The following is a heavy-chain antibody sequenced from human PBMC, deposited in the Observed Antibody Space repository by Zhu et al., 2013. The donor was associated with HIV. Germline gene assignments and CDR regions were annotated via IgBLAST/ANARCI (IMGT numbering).Heavy chain of an antibody. D-gene: IGHD3-3*01. J-gene: IGHJ4*02. V-gene: IGHV1-2*02. CDR2: INPDTGDT. CDR3: ARSLGLTFGVVV. CDR1: GYTFTGHL. Sequence: QVQLVQSGAEVKKPGASVRVSCKASGYTFTGHLIHWVRQVPGQGLHWLGWINPDTGDTQFAQKFLGRVSITRDMSIGTAFMEVRRLTSDDTAVYYCARSLGLTFGVVVWGQGTLVTVSS.